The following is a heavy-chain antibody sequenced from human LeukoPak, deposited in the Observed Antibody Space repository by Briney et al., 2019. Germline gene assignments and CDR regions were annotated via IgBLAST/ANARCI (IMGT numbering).Heavy chain of an antibody. CDR2: INPNSGAT. CDR3: ARELNYDSSGYYFDY. V-gene: IGHV1-2*02. CDR1: GYTFTSYG. Sequence: ASVKVSCKASGYTFTSYGISWVRQAPGQGLEWMGWINPNSGATNYAQKFQGRVTMTRDTSISTAYMELSRLRSDDTAVYYCARELNYDSSGYYFDYWGQGTLVTVSS. D-gene: IGHD3-22*01. J-gene: IGHJ4*02.